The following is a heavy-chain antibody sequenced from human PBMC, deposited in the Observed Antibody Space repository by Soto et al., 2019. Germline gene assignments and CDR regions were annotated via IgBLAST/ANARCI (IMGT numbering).Heavy chain of an antibody. J-gene: IGHJ6*01. CDR1: GGTFSSYA. CDR2: IVPISGTA. V-gene: IGHV1-69*01. D-gene: IGHD4-17*01. CDR3: AGELSTAAGGYYYGMDD. Sequence: QVQLVQSGAEVKKPGSSVKVCCKASGGTFSSYAISWVRQAPGQGLEWMGGIVPISGTANYAQKIQGRVTNNADESTSTAYSELSSLSSEDTAVHYCAGELSTAAGGYYYGMDDRGQGPKVTVSS.